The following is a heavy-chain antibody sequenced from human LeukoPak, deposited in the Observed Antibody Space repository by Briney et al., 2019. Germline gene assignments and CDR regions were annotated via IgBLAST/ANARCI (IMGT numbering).Heavy chain of an antibody. D-gene: IGHD6-19*01. V-gene: IGHV1-69*05. Sequence: GASVEVSCKASGGTFSSYAISWVRQAPGQGLEWMGRIIPIFGTANYAQKFQGKVTITTDESTSTAYMELSSLRSEDTAVYYCARSSGWYLFGRDAFDIWGQGTMVTVSS. CDR2: IIPIFGTA. CDR3: ARSSGWYLFGRDAFDI. CDR1: GGTFSSYA. J-gene: IGHJ3*02.